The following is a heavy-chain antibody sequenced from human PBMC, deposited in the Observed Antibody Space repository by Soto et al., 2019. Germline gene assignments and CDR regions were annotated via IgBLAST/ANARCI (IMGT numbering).Heavy chain of an antibody. CDR2: IYYSGST. Sequence: SQPQPLPNTVSGGTISSYGWRWIRKHPGKGLEWIGYIYYSGSTNYNPSLKSRVTISVDTSKNQFSLKLSSVTAADTAVYYCGFGRFPSPVFDICGQGTMVTVSS. CDR1: GGTISSYG. CDR3: GFGRFPSPVFDI. J-gene: IGHJ3*02. V-gene: IGHV4-59*12. D-gene: IGHD3-10*01.